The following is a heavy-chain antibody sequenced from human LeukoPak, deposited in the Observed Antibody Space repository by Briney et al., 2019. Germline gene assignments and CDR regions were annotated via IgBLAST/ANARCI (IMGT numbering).Heavy chain of an antibody. CDR1: GGSISSSNW. Sequence: PSETLSLTCAVSGGSISSSNWWSWVRQPPGKGLEWIGEIYHSGSTNYNPSLKSRVTISVDKSKNQFSLKLSSVTAADTAIYYCARDIDGGGAYSWFDPWGQGTLVTVSS. V-gene: IGHV4-4*02. D-gene: IGHD2-21*01. CDR2: IYHSGST. J-gene: IGHJ5*02. CDR3: ARDIDGGGAYSWFDP.